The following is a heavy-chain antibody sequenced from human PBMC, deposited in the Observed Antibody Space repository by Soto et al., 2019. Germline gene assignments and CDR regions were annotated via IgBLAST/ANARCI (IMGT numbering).Heavy chain of an antibody. V-gene: IGHV1-69*01. CDR1: GGIFSTYA. D-gene: IGHD3-10*01. J-gene: IGHJ4*02. CDR2: IIPIFGTP. CDR3: ARDRDCYGSGNYYNRIDF. Sequence: QVQLVQSGAEVKKPGSSVKVSCKASGGIFSTYAISWLRRAPGQGLEWMGGIIPIFGTPNYAQRFQGRVTITADESTSTAYMELSRLRSEDTAVYYCARDRDCYGSGNYYNRIDFWGQGTLVTGSS.